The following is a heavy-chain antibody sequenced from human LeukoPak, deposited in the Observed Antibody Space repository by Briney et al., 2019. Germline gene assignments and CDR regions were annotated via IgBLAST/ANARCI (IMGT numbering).Heavy chain of an antibody. J-gene: IGHJ4*02. Sequence: GGSLRLSCAASGFTFSNAWMSWVRQAPGKGLEWVGRIKSQTDGGTTDFAAPVKGRFTISRDDSKNTLYLQMNSLKTEDTAVYHCTTDRGIYFDYWGQGTLVTVSS. CDR1: GFTFSNAW. CDR2: IKSQTDGGTT. V-gene: IGHV3-15*01. CDR3: TTDRGIYFDY. D-gene: IGHD1-26*01.